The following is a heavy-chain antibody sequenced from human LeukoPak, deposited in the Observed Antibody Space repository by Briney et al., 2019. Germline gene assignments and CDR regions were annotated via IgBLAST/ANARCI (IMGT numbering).Heavy chain of an antibody. CDR2: IYSGGST. V-gene: IGHV3-53*01. J-gene: IGHJ6*02. Sequence: GGSLRLSCAASGFTVSSNYMSWVRQAPGKGLEWVSVIYSGGSTYYADSVKGRFTISRDNSKNTLYLQMNSLRAEDTAVYYCAKPVLRFLEWAMDVWGQGTTVTVSS. CDR3: AKPVLRFLEWAMDV. CDR1: GFTVSSNY. D-gene: IGHD3-3*01.